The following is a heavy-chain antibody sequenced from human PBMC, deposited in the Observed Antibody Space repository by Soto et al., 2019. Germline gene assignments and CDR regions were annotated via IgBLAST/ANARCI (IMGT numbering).Heavy chain of an antibody. J-gene: IGHJ6*02. CDR2: IIPMFGTA. D-gene: IGHD1-1*01. Sequence: HVHLVQSGAEVKKPGSSVKVSCTASGGTFGSYTVTWVRQAPGQVLEWMGEIIPMFGTARYAQKFQGRVTLTEDNSTTTAHRELSSLSSDDTAVYVWAIQKAIPPHFYSGMDVWGQGTTVTVS. V-gene: IGHV1-69*06. CDR3: AIQKAIPPHFYSGMDV. CDR1: GGTFGSYT.